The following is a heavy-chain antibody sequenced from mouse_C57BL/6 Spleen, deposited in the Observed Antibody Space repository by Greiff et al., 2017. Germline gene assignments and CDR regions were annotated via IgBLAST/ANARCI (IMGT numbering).Heavy chain of an antibody. CDR3: ARGGGYFDV. V-gene: IGHV7-3*01. CDR1: GFTFTDYY. CDR2: IRNKANGYTT. J-gene: IGHJ1*03. Sequence: EVKVVESGGGLVQPGGSLSLSCAASGFTFTDYYMSWVRQPPGKALEWLGFIRNKANGYTTEYSASVKGRFTISRDNSQSILYLQMNALRAEDSATYYCARGGGYFDVWGTGTTVTVSS.